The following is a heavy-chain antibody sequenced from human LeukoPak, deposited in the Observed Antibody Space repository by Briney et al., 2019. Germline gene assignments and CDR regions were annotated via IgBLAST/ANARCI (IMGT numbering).Heavy chain of an antibody. CDR1: GFTFSSYA. CDR2: ISYDGSNK. CDR3: ARGRSGYDSSTLLPFDY. Sequence: GGSLRLSCAASGFTFSSYAMHWVRQAPGKGLEWVAVISYDGSNKYYADSVKGRFTISRDNSKNTLYLQMNSLRAEDTAVYYCARGRSGYDSSTLLPFDYWGQGTLVTISS. J-gene: IGHJ4*02. V-gene: IGHV3-30*04. D-gene: IGHD5-12*01.